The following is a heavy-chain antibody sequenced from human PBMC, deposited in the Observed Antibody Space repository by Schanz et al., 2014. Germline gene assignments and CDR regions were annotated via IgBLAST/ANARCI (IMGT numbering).Heavy chain of an antibody. CDR3: AREEGWGIAAAGPKHYYYGMDV. CDR1: EFTFSSYK. D-gene: IGHD6-13*01. J-gene: IGHJ6*02. V-gene: IGHV3-21*01. Sequence: EQLVESGGGVVQPGRSLRLSCEASEFTFSSYKMNWVRQAPGKGLEWVSSISSSGSYIHYADSVKGRFTISRDNAKNSLYLQMNSLRAEDTAVYYCAREEGWGIAAAGPKHYYYGMDVWGQGTTVTVSS. CDR2: ISSSGSYI.